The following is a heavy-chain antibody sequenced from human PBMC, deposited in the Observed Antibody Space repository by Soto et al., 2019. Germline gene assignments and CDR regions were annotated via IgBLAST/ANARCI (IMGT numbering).Heavy chain of an antibody. CDR1: GFSLSTSGVG. V-gene: IGHV2-5*02. D-gene: IGHD3-22*01. CDR3: AHRRRYYDSSGYYYLDY. J-gene: IGHJ4*02. CDR2: IYCDDDK. Sequence: QITLKESGPTLVKPTQTLTLTCTFSGFSLSTSGVGVVWIRQPPGKALEWLALIYCDDDKRYSPYLKSRLTITKDTSKNQVVLTMTNMDPVDTATYYCAHRRRYYDSSGYYYLDYWGQGTLVTVSS.